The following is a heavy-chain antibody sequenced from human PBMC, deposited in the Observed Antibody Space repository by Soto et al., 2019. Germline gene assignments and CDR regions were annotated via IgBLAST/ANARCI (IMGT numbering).Heavy chain of an antibody. V-gene: IGHV3-23*01. CDR3: AKMMGPSWRDVVDAFDI. D-gene: IGHD2-21*01. J-gene: IGHJ3*02. Sequence: EVQLLESGGGLVQPGGSLRLSCAASGFTFSSCAMSWVRQAPGKGLEWVSIISGSGGSTNYADSVKGRFTISRDNSKNTLYLQMNSLRAEDTAVYYCAKMMGPSWRDVVDAFDIWGQGTMVTVSS. CDR2: ISGSGGST. CDR1: GFTFSSCA.